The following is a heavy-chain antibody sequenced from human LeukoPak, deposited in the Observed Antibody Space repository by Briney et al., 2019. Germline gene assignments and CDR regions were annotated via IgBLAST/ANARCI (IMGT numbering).Heavy chain of an antibody. V-gene: IGHV3-23*01. CDR1: GFTVSSTH. J-gene: IGHJ4*02. Sequence: GGSLRLSCAASGFTVSSTHMVWVRQAPGKGLEWVSDISASGSTLHYADSVKGRFTVSRDNSKNTVFLEMISLRVEDTALYHCAKGHGDWGGNYLDHWGQGAQVTVSS. D-gene: IGHD4-17*01. CDR3: AKGHGDWGGNYLDH. CDR2: ISASGSTL.